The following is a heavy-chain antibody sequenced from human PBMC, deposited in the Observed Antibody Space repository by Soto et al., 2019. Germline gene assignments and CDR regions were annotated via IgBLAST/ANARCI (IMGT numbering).Heavy chain of an antibody. J-gene: IGHJ6*03. V-gene: IGHV4-59*08. CDR3: ARQDDGSSGWTAYYYMDV. Sequence: SETLSLTCTVSGGSISSYYWSWIRQPPGKGLEWIGYIYYSGSTNYNPSLKSRVTISVDTSKNQFSLKLSSVTAADTAVYYCARQDDGSSGWTAYYYMDVWGKGTTVTVSS. CDR2: IYYSGST. D-gene: IGHD6-19*01. CDR1: GGSISSYY.